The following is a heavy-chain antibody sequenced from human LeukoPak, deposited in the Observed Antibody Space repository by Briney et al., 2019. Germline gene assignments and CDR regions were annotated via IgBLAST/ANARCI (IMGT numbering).Heavy chain of an antibody. CDR1: GGSISSGGYY. CDR2: INHSGST. CDR3: ARENVLSHYYGRNWFDP. J-gene: IGHJ5*02. D-gene: IGHD3-10*01. Sequence: PSQTLSLTCTVSGGSISSGGYYWSWIRQHPGKGLEWIGEINHSGSTNYNPSLKSRVTISVDTSKNQFSLKLSSVTAADTAVYYCARENVLSHYYGRNWFDPWGQGTLVTVSS. V-gene: IGHV4-31*03.